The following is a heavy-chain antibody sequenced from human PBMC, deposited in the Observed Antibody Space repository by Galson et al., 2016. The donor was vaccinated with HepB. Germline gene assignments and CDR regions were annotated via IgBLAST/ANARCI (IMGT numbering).Heavy chain of an antibody. Sequence: SLRLSCAASGFTFSNAWMSWVRQAPGKGLEWVGRINTKTDGGTTEYAAPVKGRLTISRDDSKNTVDLQMNSLKTEDTAVHYCTLYTYGRFDYWGQGTLVTVSS. D-gene: IGHD5-18*01. J-gene: IGHJ4*02. CDR2: INTKTDGGTT. CDR1: GFTFSNAW. CDR3: TLYTYGRFDY. V-gene: IGHV3-15*01.